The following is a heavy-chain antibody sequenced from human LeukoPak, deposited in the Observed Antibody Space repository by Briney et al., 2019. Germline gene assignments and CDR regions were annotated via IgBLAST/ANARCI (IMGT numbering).Heavy chain of an antibody. D-gene: IGHD3-9*01. CDR2: IGSAGHT. Sequence: GGSLRLSCAASGFTFSSYDMHWVRQATGKGLEWVSGIGSAGHTYYPDSVKGRFTISRDNAKNSLYLQMNSLRAGDTAVYYCARVLPKYFDFLTGFYYYYGMDVWGQGTTVTVSS. V-gene: IGHV3-13*01. J-gene: IGHJ6*02. CDR3: ARVLPKYFDFLTGFYYYYGMDV. CDR1: GFTFSSYD.